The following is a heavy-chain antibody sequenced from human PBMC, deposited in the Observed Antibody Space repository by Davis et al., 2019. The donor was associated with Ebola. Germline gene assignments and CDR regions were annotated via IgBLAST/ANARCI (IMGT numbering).Heavy chain of an antibody. CDR2: IYYSGST. J-gene: IGHJ5*02. Sequence: SETLSLTCAVYGGSFSGYYWSWIRQPPGKGLEWIGYIYYSGSTNYNPSLKSRVTISVDTSKNQFSLKLSSVTAADTAVYYCARHGFLYYDFWSGDNWFDPWGQGTLVTVSS. V-gene: IGHV4-59*08. CDR1: GGSFSGYY. D-gene: IGHD3-3*01. CDR3: ARHGFLYYDFWSGDNWFDP.